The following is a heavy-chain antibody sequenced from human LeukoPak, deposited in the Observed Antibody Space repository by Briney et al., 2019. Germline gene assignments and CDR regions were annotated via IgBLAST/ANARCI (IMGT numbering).Heavy chain of an antibody. V-gene: IGHV4-31*03. J-gene: IGHJ6*02. CDR3: ARDIASGMDV. D-gene: IGHD5/OR15-5a*01. CDR2: IYYSGST. Sequence: SQTLSLTCTVSGGSISSGGYYWSWIRQHPGKGLEWIGYIYYSGSTYYNPSLKSRVTISVDTSKNQFSLKLSSVTAADTAVYYCARDIASGMDVWGQGTTVTVSS. CDR1: GGSISSGGYY.